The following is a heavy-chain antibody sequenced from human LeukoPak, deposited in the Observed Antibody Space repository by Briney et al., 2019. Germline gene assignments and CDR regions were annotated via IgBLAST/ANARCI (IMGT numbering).Heavy chain of an antibody. CDR3: ARDRRPGEQQLVFDY. D-gene: IGHD6-13*01. J-gene: IGHJ4*02. V-gene: IGHV3-11*01. CDR2: ISSSGSTI. CDR1: GFTFSDYY. Sequence: GGSLRLSCAASGFTFSDYYMSWIRQAPGKGLECVSYISSSGSTIYYADSVKGRFTISRDNAKNSLYLQMNSLRAEDTAVYYCARDRRPGEQQLVFDYWGQGTLVTVSS.